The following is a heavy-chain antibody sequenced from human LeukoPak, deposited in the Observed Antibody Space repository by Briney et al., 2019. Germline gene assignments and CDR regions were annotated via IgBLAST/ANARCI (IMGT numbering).Heavy chain of an antibody. D-gene: IGHD3-3*01. CDR1: GGTFSSYA. CDR3: ARAGSSYDFWSGYYSVGLGY. CDR2: IIPIFGTA. J-gene: IGHJ4*02. Sequence: SVKVSCKASGGTFSSYAISWVRQAPGQGLEWMGGIIPIFGTANYAQKFQGRVTITADESTSTAYMELSSLRSEDTAVYYCARAGSSYDFWSGYYSVGLGYWGQGTLVTVSS. V-gene: IGHV1-69*13.